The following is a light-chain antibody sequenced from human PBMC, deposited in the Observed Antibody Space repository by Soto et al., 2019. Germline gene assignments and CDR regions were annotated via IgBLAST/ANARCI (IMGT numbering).Light chain of an antibody. CDR2: DAS. Sequence: EIVMTQSPATLSVSPGERATLSCRASQSVSSHLAWYQHKPGQAPRLLIYDASTRATDVPDRFTGSVSATEFTLTISSLQSEDFAVYYCQQYNNWPLTWTFGLGTKVEIK. CDR3: QQYNNWPLTWT. J-gene: IGKJ1*01. CDR1: QSVSSH. V-gene: IGKV3-15*01.